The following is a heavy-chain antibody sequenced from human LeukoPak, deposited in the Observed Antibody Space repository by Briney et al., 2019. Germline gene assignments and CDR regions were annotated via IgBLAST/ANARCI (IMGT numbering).Heavy chain of an antibody. CDR2: ISGSGGST. D-gene: IGHD3-9*01. CDR3: AKDAPTGYFDWLSRPHYYYYMDV. Sequence: PGGSLRLSCATSAFTFRSYGMSWVRQAPGKGLEWVSAISGSGGSTYYADSVKGRFTISRDNSKNTLYLQMNSLRAEDTAVYYCAKDAPTGYFDWLSRPHYYYYMDVWGKGTTVTISS. J-gene: IGHJ6*03. CDR1: AFTFRSYG. V-gene: IGHV3-23*01.